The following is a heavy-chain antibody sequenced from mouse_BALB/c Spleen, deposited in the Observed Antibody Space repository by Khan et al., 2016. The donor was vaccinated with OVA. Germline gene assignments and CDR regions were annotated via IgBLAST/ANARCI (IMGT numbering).Heavy chain of an antibody. D-gene: IGHD1-1*01. Sequence: EVKLQESGPGLVKPSQTVSLTCTVTGISITSGNYRWSWIRQFPGNKLEWIGNIYYSGTVTYNPSLTSRTTITRDTSKNPFLLAMNSLTAEDTATYYCARDYGSLYWYFDVWGAGTTVTVSS. V-gene: IGHV3-5*02. CDR2: IYYSGTV. CDR1: GISITSGNYR. J-gene: IGHJ1*01. CDR3: ARDYGSLYWYFDV.